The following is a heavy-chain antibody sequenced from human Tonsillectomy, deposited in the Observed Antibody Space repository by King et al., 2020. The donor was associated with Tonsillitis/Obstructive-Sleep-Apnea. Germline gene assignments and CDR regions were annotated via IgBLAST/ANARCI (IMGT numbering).Heavy chain of an antibody. Sequence: QLVQSGAEVKKPGSSVKVSCKASGGTFSSYAISWVRQAPGQGLECMGGIIPILGIANYAQKFQGRVTITADKSTSTAYMELSSLRSEDTAVYYCATSRYDSPYYCYYGMDVWGQGTTVTVSS. V-gene: IGHV1-69*10. J-gene: IGHJ6*02. CDR3: ATSRYDSPYYCYYGMDV. CDR2: IIPILGIA. CDR1: GGTFSSYA. D-gene: IGHD5-12*01.